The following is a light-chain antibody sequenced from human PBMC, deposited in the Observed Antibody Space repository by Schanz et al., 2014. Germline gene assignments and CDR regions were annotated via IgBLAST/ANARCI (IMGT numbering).Light chain of an antibody. CDR3: SSFTSSSTWV. Sequence: QSALTQPASVSGSPGQSITISCTGTSSDIGSYNLVSWYQQHPDKAPKLMIYDVSNRPSGVSNRFSGSKSGNTASLTISGLQAEDEADYYCSSFTSSSTWVFGGGTKLTVL. CDR1: SSDIGSYNL. J-gene: IGLJ3*02. CDR2: DVS. V-gene: IGLV2-14*02.